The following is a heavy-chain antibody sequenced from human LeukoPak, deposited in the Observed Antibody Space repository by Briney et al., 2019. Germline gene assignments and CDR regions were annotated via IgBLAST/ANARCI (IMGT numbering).Heavy chain of an antibody. D-gene: IGHD5-18*01. CDR1: GYTFSSYA. CDR3: ALIRGYSYGDYYFDY. V-gene: IGHV3-23*01. J-gene: IGHJ4*02. Sequence: GGSLRLSCAASGYTFSSYAMSWVRQAPGQGLEWISSISAYSGSTYYAHTVQGRFTIPRDTSTNPPYLQMNSLRAEDTAVYYCALIRGYSYGDYYFDYWGQGTLVTVSS. CDR2: ISAYSGST.